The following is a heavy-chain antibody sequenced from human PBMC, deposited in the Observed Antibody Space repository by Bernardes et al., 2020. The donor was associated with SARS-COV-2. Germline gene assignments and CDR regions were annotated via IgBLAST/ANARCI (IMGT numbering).Heavy chain of an antibody. CDR2: ISAYNGNT. J-gene: IGHJ4*02. D-gene: IGHD3-22*01. CDR3: ARVLGYYYDSSGYYAGYFDY. Sequence: AGEQVPRKASGYTFPNYGISWVRQAPGQGLEWMGWISAYNGNTNYAQKLQGRVTMTTDTSTSTAYMELRSLRSDDTAGYYCARVLGYYYDSSGYYAGYFDYWGQGTLVTVSS. CDR1: GYTFPNYG. V-gene: IGHV1-18*04.